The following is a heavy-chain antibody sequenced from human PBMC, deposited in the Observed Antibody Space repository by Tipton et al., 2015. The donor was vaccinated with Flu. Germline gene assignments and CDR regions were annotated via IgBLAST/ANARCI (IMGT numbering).Heavy chain of an antibody. V-gene: IGHV4-61*09. CDR2: IYTSGST. CDR3: ARDYGDLNWFDP. J-gene: IGHJ5*02. D-gene: IGHD4-17*01. Sequence: TLSLTCTVSGGSISSSSYYWTWIQQPAGKGLEWIGQIYTSGSTKYNPSLKSRVTMSLDTPKNQFSLKMSSVTAADTAMYYCARDYGDLNWFDPWGQGTLVTVSS. CDR1: GGSISSSSYY.